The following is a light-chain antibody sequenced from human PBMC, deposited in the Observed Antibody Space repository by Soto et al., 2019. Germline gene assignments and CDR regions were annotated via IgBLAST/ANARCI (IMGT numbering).Light chain of an antibody. CDR3: QQYFEWPPMT. CDR2: GES. V-gene: IGKV3-15*01. CDR1: ETVATN. Sequence: EVVMTQSPATLSASPGERATLSCWASETVATNLAWYQQKPGQAPRLLISGESTRAAGISDRFRGSGSGTEFTLTLSSLRSEDSGIYYCQQYFEWPPMTFGQGTKVEI. J-gene: IGKJ1*01.